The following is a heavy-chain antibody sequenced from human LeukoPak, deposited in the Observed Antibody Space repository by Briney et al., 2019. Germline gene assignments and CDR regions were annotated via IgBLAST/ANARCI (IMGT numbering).Heavy chain of an antibody. V-gene: IGHV3-7*01. J-gene: IGHJ4*02. Sequence: GGSLRLSCEASGFSMSVYWMNWVRQAPGKGLEWVGNIKQDGSERNYVDSVKGRFTISRDNAKKSLYPQMDSLRAEDAAVYYCARDWGAYYHFFDYWGQGTLVTVSS. CDR2: IKQDGSER. CDR3: ARDWGAYYHFFDY. CDR1: GFSMSVYW. D-gene: IGHD3-22*01.